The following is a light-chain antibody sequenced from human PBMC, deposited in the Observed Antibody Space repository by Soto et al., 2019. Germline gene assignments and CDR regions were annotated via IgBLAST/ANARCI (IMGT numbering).Light chain of an antibody. Sequence: EIMMTQSPATLSVSPGERATLSCRASQSVYNKFAWYQQRPGQAPRLLIYGASTRATGIPARFSGGGSGTEFSLTISSLQSEDFAVYYCQQYNDWPMYSFGQGTRLEIK. CDR3: QQYNDWPMYS. CDR1: QSVYNK. V-gene: IGKV3-15*01. J-gene: IGKJ2*01. CDR2: GAS.